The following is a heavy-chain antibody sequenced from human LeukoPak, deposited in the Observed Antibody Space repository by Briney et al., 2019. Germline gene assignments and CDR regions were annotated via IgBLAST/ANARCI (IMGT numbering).Heavy chain of an antibody. V-gene: IGHV3-11*01. CDR3: ARDYYDSSGYYGEDAFDI. Sequence: GGSLRLSCAASGFTFSDYYMSWIRQAPGKGLEWVSYISSSGSTIYYADSVKGRFTISRDNAKNSLYLQMNSLRAEDTAVYYCARDYYDSSGYYGEDAFDIWGQGTMVTVSS. J-gene: IGHJ3*02. CDR2: ISSSGSTI. CDR1: GFTFSDYY. D-gene: IGHD3-22*01.